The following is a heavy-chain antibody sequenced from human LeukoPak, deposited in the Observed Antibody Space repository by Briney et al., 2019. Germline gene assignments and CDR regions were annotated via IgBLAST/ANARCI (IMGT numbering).Heavy chain of an antibody. CDR1: GGSISSYY. J-gene: IGHJ4*02. CDR2: IYYSGST. V-gene: IGHV4-59*08. D-gene: IGHD3-22*01. CDR3: ARHAYYYDSSGYYDY. Sequence: SETLSLTCTVSGGSISSYYWSWIRQPPGKGLEWIGYIYYSGSTNYNPSLKSRVTISVDTSKNQFSLKLRSVTAADTAVYYCARHAYYYDSSGYYDYWGQGTLVTVSS.